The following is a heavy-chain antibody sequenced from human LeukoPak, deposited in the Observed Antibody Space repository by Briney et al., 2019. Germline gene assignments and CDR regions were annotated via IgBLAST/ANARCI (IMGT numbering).Heavy chain of an antibody. V-gene: IGHV4-61*02. Sequence: PSETLSLTCTAAAVSISRGRYYWSWMRHPARKGLEWIGRIYTSGSTNYNPSLKSRVTISVDTSKNQFSLKLSSVTAADTAVYYCAREGLFLDPWGQGTLVTVSS. CDR2: IYTSGST. J-gene: IGHJ5*02. D-gene: IGHD2-21*01. CDR3: AREGLFLDP. CDR1: AVSISRGRYY.